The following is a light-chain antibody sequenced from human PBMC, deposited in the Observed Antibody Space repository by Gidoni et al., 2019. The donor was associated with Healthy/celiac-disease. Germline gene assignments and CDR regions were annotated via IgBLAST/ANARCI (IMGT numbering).Light chain of an antibody. V-gene: IGKV3-20*01. CDR1: QSVSSSY. CDR3: QQYGSSPWT. J-gene: IGKJ1*01. CDR2: GAS. Sequence: EIVLTQPPGPLALSPGERATLPCRASQSVSSSYLACYQQKPGQAPRLLIYGASSRATGIPGRFSGSGSGTDFTLTISRLEPEDFAVYYCQQYGSSPWTFGQGTKVEIK.